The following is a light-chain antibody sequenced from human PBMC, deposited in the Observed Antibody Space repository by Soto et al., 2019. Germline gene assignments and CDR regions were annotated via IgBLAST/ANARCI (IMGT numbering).Light chain of an antibody. Sequence: DIQMTQSPSSLSAFVGNRVTITCRASLTISSYLNWYQQKSGKAPKLLISAASSLESGVPPRFSGSGSGTDFTLTIPSLQPEDFATYYCQQSHSIPWTFDQGTKVDIK. CDR3: QQSHSIPWT. CDR2: AAS. V-gene: IGKV1-39*01. J-gene: IGKJ1*01. CDR1: LTISSY.